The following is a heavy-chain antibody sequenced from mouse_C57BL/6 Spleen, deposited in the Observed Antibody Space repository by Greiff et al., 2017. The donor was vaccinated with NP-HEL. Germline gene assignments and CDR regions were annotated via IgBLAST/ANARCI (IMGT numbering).Heavy chain of an antibody. J-gene: IGHJ3*01. CDR3: ARHKLGRFAY. D-gene: IGHD4-1*01. V-gene: IGHV3-6*01. CDR2: ISYDGSN. Sequence: EVQLKESGPGLVKPSQSLSLTCSVTGYSITSGYYWNWIRQFPGNKLEWMGYISYDGSNNYNPSLKNRISITRDTSKNQFFLKLNSLTTEDTATYYCARHKLGRFAYWGQGTLVTVSA. CDR1: GYSITSGYY.